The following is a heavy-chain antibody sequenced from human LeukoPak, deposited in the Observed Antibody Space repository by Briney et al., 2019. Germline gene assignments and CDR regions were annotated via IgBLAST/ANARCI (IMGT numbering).Heavy chain of an antibody. Sequence: SVKVSCKASGGTFSSYAISWVRQAPGQGLEWMGGIIPIFGTANYAQKFQGRATITADESTSTAYMELSSLRSEDTAVYYCARLTMIVVALREDDAFDIWGQGTMVTVSS. CDR1: GGTFSSYA. CDR3: ARLTMIVVALREDDAFDI. V-gene: IGHV1-69*13. J-gene: IGHJ3*02. CDR2: IIPIFGTA. D-gene: IGHD3-22*01.